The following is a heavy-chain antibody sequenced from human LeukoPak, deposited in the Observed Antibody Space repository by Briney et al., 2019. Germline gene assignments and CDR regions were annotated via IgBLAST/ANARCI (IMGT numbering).Heavy chain of an antibody. CDR1: GFTVSSNY. J-gene: IGHJ4*02. Sequence: GGSLRLSCAASGFTVSSNYMNWVRQAPGKGLGWVSVLYSGGSTYSADSVKGRFTISRDDAKNSLYLQMNSLRGDDTAMYYCAGERGGYGFYWGQGTLVTVSS. CDR2: LYSGGST. CDR3: AGERGGYGFY. V-gene: IGHV3-66*01. D-gene: IGHD5-12*01.